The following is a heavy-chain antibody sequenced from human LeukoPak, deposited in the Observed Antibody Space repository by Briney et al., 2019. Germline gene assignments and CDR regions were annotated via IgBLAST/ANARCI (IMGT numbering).Heavy chain of an antibody. V-gene: IGHV3-30*18. CDR3: AKGHADSSGYYYFDS. Sequence: AGGSLRLSCEASGFTFNSYGINWVRQSPGKGLEWVAVISYDGSNKYYADSVKGRFTISRDNSKNMLYLQMNSLRVEDTAVYYCAKGHADSSGYYYFDSWGQGTLVTVSS. CDR1: GFTFNSYG. J-gene: IGHJ4*02. D-gene: IGHD3-22*01. CDR2: ISYDGSNK.